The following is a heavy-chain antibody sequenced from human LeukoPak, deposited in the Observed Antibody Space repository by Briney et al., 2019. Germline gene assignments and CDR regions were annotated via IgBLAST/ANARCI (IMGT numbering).Heavy chain of an antibody. CDR3: AADQPRYPDAFDI. D-gene: IGHD1-1*01. Sequence: GASVKVSCKAYGFTSTTSTMQWVRQARGQRLEWIGWIVVGSGDTNYAEKFQERVTITRDMSTSTVYMELSSLRSDDTAVYYCAADQPRYPDAFDIWGQGTMVTVSS. CDR1: GFTSTTST. J-gene: IGHJ3*02. CDR2: IVVGSGDT. V-gene: IGHV1-58*02.